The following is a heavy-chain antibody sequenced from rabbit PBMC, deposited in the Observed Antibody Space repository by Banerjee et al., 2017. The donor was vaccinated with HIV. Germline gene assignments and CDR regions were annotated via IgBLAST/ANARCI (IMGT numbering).Heavy chain of an antibody. D-gene: IGHD4-1*01. CDR1: GFSFSSSYW. Sequence: QQQLEESGGGLVKPGGTLTLTCTASGFSFSSSYWICWVRQAPGKGLEWIGYIDPVFGSTYYASWVNGRFTISSHNAQNTLYLQLNSLTAADTATYFCVRDPRHYVSGWGNRLDLWGPGTLVTVS. CDR2: IDPVFGST. CDR3: VRDPRHYVSGWGNRLDL. J-gene: IGHJ3*01. V-gene: IGHV1S43*01.